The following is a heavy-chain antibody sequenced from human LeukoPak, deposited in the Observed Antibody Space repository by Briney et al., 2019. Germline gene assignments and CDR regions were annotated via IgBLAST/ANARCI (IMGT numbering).Heavy chain of an antibody. Sequence: ASVKVSCKASGYTFTSYGISWVRQAPGQGLEWVGWISAYNGNTNYAQKLQGRVTMTTDTSTSTAYMELRSLRSDDTAVYYCGRTPYWYGDYYYYMDVWGKGTTVTISS. V-gene: IGHV1-18*01. D-gene: IGHD2-8*02. CDR1: GYTFTSYG. CDR2: ISAYNGNT. CDR3: GRTPYWYGDYYYYMDV. J-gene: IGHJ6*03.